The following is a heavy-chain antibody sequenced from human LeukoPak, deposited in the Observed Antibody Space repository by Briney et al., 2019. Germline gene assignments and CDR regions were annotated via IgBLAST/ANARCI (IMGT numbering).Heavy chain of an antibody. CDR3: AAVANNWNYKGAAFDI. Sequence: GASVRVSCKASGFTFINSAVQWVRQARGQRPEWIGWIVVDSGNTNYAQKFQERVTITRDMSTTTAYMELTSLRSEDTAVYYCAAVANNWNYKGAAFDIWGQGTMVTVSS. J-gene: IGHJ3*02. D-gene: IGHD1-7*01. CDR2: IVVDSGNT. V-gene: IGHV1-58*01. CDR1: GFTFINSA.